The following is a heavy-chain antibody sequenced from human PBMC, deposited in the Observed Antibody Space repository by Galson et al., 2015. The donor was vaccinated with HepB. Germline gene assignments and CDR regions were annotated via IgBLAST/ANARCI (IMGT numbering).Heavy chain of an antibody. V-gene: IGHV3-64*01. CDR3: ARRTSVVTHFDY. J-gene: IGHJ4*02. Sequence: SLRLSCAASGFTFSSYAMHWVRQAPGKGLEYVSAISSNGGSTYYANSVKGRFTISRDNSKNTLYLQMGSLRAEDMAVYYCARRTSVVTHFDYWGQGALVIVSS. D-gene: IGHD4-23*01. CDR1: GFTFSSYA. CDR2: ISSNGGST.